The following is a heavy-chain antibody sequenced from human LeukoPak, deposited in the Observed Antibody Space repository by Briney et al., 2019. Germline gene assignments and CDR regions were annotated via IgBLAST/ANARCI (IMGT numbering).Heavy chain of an antibody. CDR1: GFTFSSYA. J-gene: IGHJ4*02. CDR3: AKGTREDTAMVKVVYYFDY. Sequence: PGGSLRLSCAASGFTFSSYAMSWVRQAPGKGLEWVSAISGSGGSTYYADSVKGRFTISRDNSKNTLYLQMNSLRAEDTAVYYCAKGTREDTAMVKVVYYFDYWGQGTLVTVSS. D-gene: IGHD5-18*01. CDR2: ISGSGGST. V-gene: IGHV3-23*01.